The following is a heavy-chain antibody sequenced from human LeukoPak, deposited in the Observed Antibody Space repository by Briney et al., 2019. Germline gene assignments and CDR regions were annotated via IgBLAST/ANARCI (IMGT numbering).Heavy chain of an antibody. J-gene: IGHJ5*02. D-gene: IGHD6-13*01. CDR1: GFTFSISS. CDR2: ISGSGGNT. Sequence: PGGSLRLSCVASGFTFSISSMSWVRQAPGKGLEWVSAISGSGGNTYYADSVKGRFTISRDNSKNTLYLQINSLRAEDTAVYYCAKEKVLGTVGTVGFDPWGQGTLVTVSS. CDR3: AKEKVLGTVGTVGFDP. V-gene: IGHV3-23*01.